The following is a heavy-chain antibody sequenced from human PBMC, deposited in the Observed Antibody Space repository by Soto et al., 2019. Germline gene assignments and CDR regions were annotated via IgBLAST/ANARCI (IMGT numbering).Heavy chain of an antibody. D-gene: IGHD2-15*01. Sequence: EVQLVESGGGLVKPGGSLRLSCAASGFTFSSYSMNWVRQAPGKGLEWVSYISSSSTYIYYADSVKGRFTISRDNAKNSLYLQMNSLRAEDTAVYYCATSTVAAEYFHHWGQGTLVTVSS. CDR1: GFTFSSYS. CDR2: ISSSSTYI. V-gene: IGHV3-21*01. CDR3: ATSTVAAEYFHH. J-gene: IGHJ1*01.